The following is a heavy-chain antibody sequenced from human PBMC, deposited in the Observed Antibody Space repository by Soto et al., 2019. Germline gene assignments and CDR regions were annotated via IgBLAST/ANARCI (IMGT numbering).Heavy chain of an antibody. CDR3: ARVEDYGDYFAY. D-gene: IGHD4-17*01. CDR1: GGSVRSGSYY. Sequence: SETLSLTCTVSGGSVRSGSYYWSWIRQPPGKGLEWIGYIYYSGTTNYNPSLKSRVTISVDTSKNQFSLKLSSVTAADTAVYYCARVEDYGDYFAYWGQGTLVIVSS. V-gene: IGHV4-61*01. CDR2: IYYSGTT. J-gene: IGHJ4*02.